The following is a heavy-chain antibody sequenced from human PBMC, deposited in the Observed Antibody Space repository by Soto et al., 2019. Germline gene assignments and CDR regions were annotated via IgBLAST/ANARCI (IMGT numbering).Heavy chain of an antibody. Sequence: SVKVSCKASGGTFSSYAISWVRQAPGQGLEWMGGIIPIFGTANYAQRFQGRVTITADESTSTAYMELSSLRSEDTAAYYCASKKGIAAAGTWWFDPWGQGTLVTVSS. J-gene: IGHJ5*02. CDR3: ASKKGIAAAGTWWFDP. CDR2: IIPIFGTA. D-gene: IGHD6-13*01. V-gene: IGHV1-69*13. CDR1: GGTFSSYA.